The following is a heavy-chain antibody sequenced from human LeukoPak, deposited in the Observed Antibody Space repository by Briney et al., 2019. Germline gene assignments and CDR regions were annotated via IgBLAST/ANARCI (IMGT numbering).Heavy chain of an antibody. J-gene: IGHJ6*02. CDR2: LSSDGVNK. CDR1: GFTFSSYP. D-gene: IGHD6-13*01. V-gene: IGHV3-30-3*01. Sequence: GGSLRLSCAASGFTFSSYPMHWVRQTPGKGLEWVAILSSDGVNKRYADSVQGRFTISRDNSKNTLYLQMNSLRAEDTAVYYCAKDINNQQLVGYVWGQGTTVTVSS. CDR3: AKDINNQQLVGYV.